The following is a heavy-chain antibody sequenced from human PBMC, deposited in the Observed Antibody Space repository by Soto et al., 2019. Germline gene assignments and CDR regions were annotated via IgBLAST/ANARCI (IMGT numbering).Heavy chain of an antibody. D-gene: IGHD3-22*01. V-gene: IGHV3-23*01. Sequence: GGSLRLSRAASGFTFSSYAMSWVRQAPGKGLEWVSAISGSGGSTYYADSVKGRFTISRDNSKNTLYLQMNSLRAEDTAVYYCAKDFNGGYYDSSGYPPYFDYWGQGTLVTVSS. CDR1: GFTFSSYA. J-gene: IGHJ4*02. CDR2: ISGSGGST. CDR3: AKDFNGGYYDSSGYPPYFDY.